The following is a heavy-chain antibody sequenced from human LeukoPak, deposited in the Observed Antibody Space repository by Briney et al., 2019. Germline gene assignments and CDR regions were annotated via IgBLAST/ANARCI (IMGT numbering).Heavy chain of an antibody. CDR2: VNPNSGGT. CDR3: ARGAVPVFYYYMDV. CDR1: GYTFTGYF. D-gene: IGHD2-2*01. J-gene: IGHJ6*03. Sequence: ASVKVSCKASGYTFTGYFMHWVRQAPGQGLEWMGWVNPNSGGTNYAQKFQGRVTMTRDTSISTAYMELSRLGSDDTAVYYCARGAVPVFYYYMDVWGKGTTVTVSS. V-gene: IGHV1-2*02.